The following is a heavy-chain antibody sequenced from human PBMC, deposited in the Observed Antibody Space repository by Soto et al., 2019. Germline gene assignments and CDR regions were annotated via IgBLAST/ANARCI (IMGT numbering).Heavy chain of an antibody. D-gene: IGHD1-1*01. Sequence: EVQLLESGGGLVQPGGSLRLSCAASGFNFSSYAMSWVRRAPGKGLEWVSGLTGSGSATYYAASVEGRFTISRDNSKKTLYLQMNSLRAEDTAVYYCAKGYRWNPGGPDYWGQGTPVTVSS. CDR1: GFNFSSYA. J-gene: IGHJ4*02. CDR2: LTGSGSAT. CDR3: AKGYRWNPGGPDY. V-gene: IGHV3-23*01.